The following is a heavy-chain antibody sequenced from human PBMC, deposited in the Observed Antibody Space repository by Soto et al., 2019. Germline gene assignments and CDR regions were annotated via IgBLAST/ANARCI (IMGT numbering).Heavy chain of an antibody. D-gene: IGHD5-12*01. Sequence: QVQLVQSGAEVKKPGSSVKVSCKASGGIFTNYVFNWVRQAPGQGLEWMGGIIPIFGTTHYAQNFQGRVTITADKSTSTAYMELASLRSEDTAVYYCARGRSDGYILDYWGHGTRVTVSS. CDR3: ARGRSDGYILDY. CDR2: IIPIFGTT. CDR1: GGIFTNYV. V-gene: IGHV1-69*06. J-gene: IGHJ4*01.